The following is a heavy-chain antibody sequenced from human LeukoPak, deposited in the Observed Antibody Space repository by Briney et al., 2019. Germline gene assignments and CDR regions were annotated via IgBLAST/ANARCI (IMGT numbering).Heavy chain of an antibody. CDR1: GFTFDDYA. V-gene: IGHV3-9*01. D-gene: IGHD6-19*01. Sequence: GGSLRLSCAASGFTFDDYAMHWVRQAPGKGLEWVSGISWNSGSIGYADSVKGRFTISRDNAKNSLYLQMNSLRAEDTAVYYCARDPAGDNSSGWYWGQGTLVTVSS. J-gene: IGHJ4*02. CDR2: ISWNSGSI. CDR3: ARDPAGDNSSGWY.